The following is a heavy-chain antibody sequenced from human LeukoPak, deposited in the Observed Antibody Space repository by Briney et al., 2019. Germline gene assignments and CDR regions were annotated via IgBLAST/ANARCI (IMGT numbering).Heavy chain of an antibody. J-gene: IGHJ4*02. D-gene: IGHD3-16*02. CDR1: GGSISSSSYY. CDR3: ARHGRLGELSLLDY. Sequence: SETLSLTCTVSGGSISSSSYYWGWIRQPPGKGLEWIGSIYYSGSTYYNPSLKSRVTISVDTSKNQFSLKLSSVTAADTAAYYCARHGRLGELSLLDYWGQGTLVTVSS. CDR2: IYYSGST. V-gene: IGHV4-39*01.